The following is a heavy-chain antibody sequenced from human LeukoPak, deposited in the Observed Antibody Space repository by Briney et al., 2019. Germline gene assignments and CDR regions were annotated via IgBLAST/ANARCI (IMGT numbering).Heavy chain of an antibody. V-gene: IGHV4-39*07. D-gene: IGHD5-12*01. CDR2: IYYSGST. CDR3: ARGYSGYDDY. Sequence: PSETLSLTCTVSGGSISSSSYYWGWIRQPPGKGLEWIGSIYYSGSTYYNPSLKSRVTISEDTSKNQFSLKLSSVTAADTAVYYCARGYSGYDDYWGQGTLVTVSS. CDR1: GGSISSSSYY. J-gene: IGHJ4*02.